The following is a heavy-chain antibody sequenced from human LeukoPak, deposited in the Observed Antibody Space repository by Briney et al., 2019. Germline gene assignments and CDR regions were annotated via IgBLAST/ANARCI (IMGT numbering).Heavy chain of an antibody. Sequence: PSETLSLTCTVSGGSISSITYYWGWIRQPPGKGLEWVGHMYYRGNTFYNPSLKSRVTISVDTSKNQFSLKLSSVAAADTAVYFCARDFGISTYYYGSGSYYTPRDYYYYMDVWGKGTTVTISS. CDR1: GGSISSITYY. D-gene: IGHD3-10*01. J-gene: IGHJ6*03. CDR3: ARDFGISTYYYGSGSYYTPRDYYYYMDV. CDR2: MYYRGNT. V-gene: IGHV4-39*07.